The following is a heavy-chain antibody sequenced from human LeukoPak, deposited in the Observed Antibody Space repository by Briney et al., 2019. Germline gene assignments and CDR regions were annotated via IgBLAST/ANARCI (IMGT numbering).Heavy chain of an antibody. CDR2: ISYDGSNK. CDR1: GFTFSSYA. CDR3: AKARGMTRDLFDY. D-gene: IGHD4-11*01. J-gene: IGHJ4*02. V-gene: IGHV3-30-3*01. Sequence: GGSLRLSCAASGFTFSSYAMHWVRQAPGKGLEWVAVISYDGSNKYYADSVKGRFTISRDNSKNTLYLQMNNLRAEDTAVYYCAKARGMTRDLFDYWGQGTLVTVSS.